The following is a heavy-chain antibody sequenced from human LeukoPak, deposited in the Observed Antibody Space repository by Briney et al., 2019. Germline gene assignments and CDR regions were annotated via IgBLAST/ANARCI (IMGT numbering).Heavy chain of an antibody. V-gene: IGHV3-23*01. J-gene: IGHJ4*02. CDR1: GFTFTNYA. D-gene: IGHD3-10*01. CDR3: AKSGDRTLMRFGELN. CDR2: ISGGGGST. Sequence: PGGSLRLSCAASGFTFTNYAMSWVRQAPGKGLEWVSAISGGGGSTYYADSVRGRFTISRDNSKSTLRLQMNSLRPEDTAVYYCAKSGDRTLMRFGELNWGQGTQVTVSS.